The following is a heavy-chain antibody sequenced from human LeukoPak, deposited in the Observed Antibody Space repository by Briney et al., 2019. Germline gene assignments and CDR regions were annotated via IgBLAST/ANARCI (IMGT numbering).Heavy chain of an antibody. D-gene: IGHD3-22*01. CDR1: GGSISSSNW. CDR2: IYHSGST. CDR3: VREETSEYDSSGYNY. Sequence: PSGTLSLTCAVSGGSISSSNWWSWVRQPPGKGLGWIGEIYHSGSTNYNPSLKSRVTISVDKSKNQFSLKLSSVTAADTAVYYCVREETSEYDSSGYNYWGQGTLVTVSS. J-gene: IGHJ4*02. V-gene: IGHV4-4*02.